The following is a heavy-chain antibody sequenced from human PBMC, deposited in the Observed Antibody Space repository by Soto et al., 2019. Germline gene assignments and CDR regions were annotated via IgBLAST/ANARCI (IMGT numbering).Heavy chain of an antibody. D-gene: IGHD3-3*01. J-gene: IGHJ4*02. Sequence: GGSLRLSCAASGLTFSNYAMSWVRQAPGKGLEWVSGISGSGGSTYYADSVKGRFTISRDNSKNTLYLQMNSLRAEDTAVYYCAKEGDFWSGYSPDFDYWGQGTLVTVSS. CDR3: AKEGDFWSGYSPDFDY. CDR2: ISGSGGST. CDR1: GLTFSNYA. V-gene: IGHV3-23*01.